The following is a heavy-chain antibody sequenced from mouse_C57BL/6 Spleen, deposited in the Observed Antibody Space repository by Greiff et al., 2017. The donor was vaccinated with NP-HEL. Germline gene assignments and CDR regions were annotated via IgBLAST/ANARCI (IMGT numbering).Heavy chain of an antibody. D-gene: IGHD2-1*01. Sequence: EVMLVESGEGLVKPGGSLKLSCAASGFTFSSYAMSWVRQTPEKRLEWVAYISSGGDYIYYADTVKGRFTISRDNARNTLYLQMSSLKSEDTAMYYCTRDVYYGNFDYWGQGTTLTVSS. CDR3: TRDVYYGNFDY. CDR2: ISSGGDYI. J-gene: IGHJ2*01. V-gene: IGHV5-9-1*02. CDR1: GFTFSSYA.